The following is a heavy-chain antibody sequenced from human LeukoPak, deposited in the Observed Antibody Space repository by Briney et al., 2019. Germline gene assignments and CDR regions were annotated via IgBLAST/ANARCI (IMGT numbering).Heavy chain of an antibody. D-gene: IGHD3-3*01. CDR1: GYTFSIYG. Sequence: ASVKVSCKASGYTFSIYGIAWVRQAPGQGLEWMGWISAHTGNSDYAQKFQNRVTMTIDTSTSTAYMELRSLGPDDTAVYYCARDGKGRYDFRENDYWGQGTLVTVSS. J-gene: IGHJ4*02. CDR3: ARDGKGRYDFRENDY. CDR2: ISAHTGNS. V-gene: IGHV1-18*01.